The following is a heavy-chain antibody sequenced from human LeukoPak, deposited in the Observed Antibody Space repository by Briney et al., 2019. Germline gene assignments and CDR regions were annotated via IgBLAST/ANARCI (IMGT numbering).Heavy chain of an antibody. CDR2: INPSGGST. J-gene: IGHJ4*02. D-gene: IGHD4-11*01. CDR3: ARDRWDYSNYDGGSRIDY. V-gene: IGHV1-46*01. CDR1: GYTFTSYY. Sequence: GASVKVSCKASGYTFTSYYMHWVRQAPGQGLEWMGIINPSGGSTSYAQKFQGRVTMTRDMSTSTVYMELSSLRSEDTAVYYCARDRWDYSNYDGGSRIDYWGQGALVTVSS.